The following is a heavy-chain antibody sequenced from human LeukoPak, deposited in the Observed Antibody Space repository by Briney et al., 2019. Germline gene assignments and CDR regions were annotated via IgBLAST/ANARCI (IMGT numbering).Heavy chain of an antibody. V-gene: IGHV4-30-4*01. D-gene: IGHD3-22*01. Sequence: SQTLSLTCTVSGGSISSGDCYWSWIRQPPGKGLEWIGYIYYSGSTYYNPSLKSRVTISVDTSKNQFSLKLSSVTAADTAVYYCARDANYYDSSGYSTHFDYWGQGTLVTVSS. CDR1: GGSISSGDCY. J-gene: IGHJ4*02. CDR2: IYYSGST. CDR3: ARDANYYDSSGYSTHFDY.